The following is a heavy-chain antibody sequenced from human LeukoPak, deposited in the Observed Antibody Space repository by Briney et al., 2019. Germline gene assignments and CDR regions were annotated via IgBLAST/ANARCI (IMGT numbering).Heavy chain of an antibody. CDR2: INHSGST. V-gene: IGHV4-34*01. CDR1: GGSFSGYY. Sequence: SETLSLTCAVYGGSFSGYYWSWIRQPPGKGLEWIGEINHSGSTNYNPSLKSRVTISVDTSKNQFSLKLSSVTAADTAVYYCARVPHPVLLERRSGYFDYWGQGTLVTVSS. D-gene: IGHD1-1*01. CDR3: ARVPHPVLLERRSGYFDY. J-gene: IGHJ4*02.